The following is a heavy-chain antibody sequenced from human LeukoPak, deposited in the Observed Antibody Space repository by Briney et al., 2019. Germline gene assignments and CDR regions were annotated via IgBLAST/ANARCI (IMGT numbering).Heavy chain of an antibody. V-gene: IGHV3-30*18. J-gene: IGHJ5*02. CDR2: ISYDGSNK. CDR3: AKGRKYSSSPGFDP. Sequence: PGGSLRLSCAASGFTFSSYGMHWVRQAPGKGLEWVAVISYDGSNKDYADSVKGRFTISRDNSKNTLNLQMNSLRADDTAVYYCAKGRKYSSSPGFDPWGQGTLVTVSS. D-gene: IGHD6-19*01. CDR1: GFTFSSYG.